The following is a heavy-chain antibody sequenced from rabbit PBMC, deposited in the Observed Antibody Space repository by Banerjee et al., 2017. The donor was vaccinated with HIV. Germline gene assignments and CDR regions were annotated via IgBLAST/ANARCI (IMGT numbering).Heavy chain of an antibody. D-gene: IGHD4-1*01. V-gene: IGHV1S43*01. CDR1: GIDFSSYYY. Sequence: QQQLEESGGGLVKPGGTLTLTCKASGIDFSSYYYMCWVRQAPGKGLELIAFIYTSSGSTWYASWVNGRFTISRSTSLNTVDLRMTSLTAADTATYFCARDLAGAIGWNFNLWGPGPLVTVS. J-gene: IGHJ4*01. CDR3: ARDLAGAIGWNFNL. CDR2: IYTSSGST.